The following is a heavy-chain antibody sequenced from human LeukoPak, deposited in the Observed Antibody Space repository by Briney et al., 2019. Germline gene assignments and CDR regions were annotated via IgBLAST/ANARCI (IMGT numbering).Heavy chain of an antibody. CDR3: ARAGSSSYYVY. CDR1: GFTFSSNW. V-gene: IGHV3-74*01. Sequence: GGSLRLSCAASGFTFSSNWMHWVRHAPGKGLVWVSRINSDGTATNYADSVKGRFTISRDNAKNTLYLQMNSLRAEDTAVFYCARAGSSSYYVYWGQGTQVTVSS. J-gene: IGHJ4*02. D-gene: IGHD3-22*01. CDR2: INSDGTAT.